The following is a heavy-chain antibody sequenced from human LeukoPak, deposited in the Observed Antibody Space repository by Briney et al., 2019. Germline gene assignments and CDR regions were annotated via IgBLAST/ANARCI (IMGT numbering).Heavy chain of an antibody. V-gene: IGHV3-30*02. CDR2: IPYHGNNE. Sequence: GGSPRLSCAASGFIFSNYGMHWVRQAPGKGLEWVAFIPYHGNNEYYADSVRGRFTISRDNSKNTLYLQMNSLRAEDTAVYYCAKDTGKGDYWGQGTLVTVSS. CDR3: AKDTGKGDY. D-gene: IGHD3-10*01. CDR1: GFIFSNYG. J-gene: IGHJ4*02.